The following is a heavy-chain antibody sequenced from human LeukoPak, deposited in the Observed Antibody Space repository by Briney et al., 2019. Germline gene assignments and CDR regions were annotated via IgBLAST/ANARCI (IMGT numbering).Heavy chain of an antibody. J-gene: IGHJ6*03. CDR3: ASLYSGYYYMDV. CDR1: GFTFSSYA. V-gene: IGHV3-11*01. CDR2: ISSSGSTI. Sequence: GGSLRLSCAASGFTFSSYAMSWIRQAPGKGLERVSYISSSGSTIYYADSVKGRFTISRDNAKNSLYLQMNSLRAEDTAVYYCASLYSGYYYMDVWGKGTTVTISS. D-gene: IGHD1-26*01.